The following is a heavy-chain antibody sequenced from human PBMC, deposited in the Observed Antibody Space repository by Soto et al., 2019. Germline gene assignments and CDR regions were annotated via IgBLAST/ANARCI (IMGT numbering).Heavy chain of an antibody. V-gene: IGHV4-30-2*01. CDR1: GGSISSGGYS. J-gene: IGHJ4*02. Sequence: QLQLQESGSGLVKPSQTLSLTCAVSGGSISSGGYSWSWIRQPPGKGLEWIGYIYHSGSSYYNPSLKCRVTVSVDWSKDHFSLKLSSVTAADTAGYYCARAGGLGAVAADYWGQGTLVTVSS. CDR3: ARAGGLGAVAADY. CDR2: IYHSGSS. D-gene: IGHD6-19*01.